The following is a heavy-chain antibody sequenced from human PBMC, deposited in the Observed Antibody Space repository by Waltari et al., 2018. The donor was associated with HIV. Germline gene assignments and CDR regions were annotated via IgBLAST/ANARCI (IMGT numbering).Heavy chain of an antibody. CDR1: GFKFDDYA. CDR2: SSWDSGTI. CDR3: AKVGMTTLTSYAVDI. J-gene: IGHJ3*02. Sequence: EVQLVESGGGLVQPGGSLSISCAASGFKFDDYARYWVRQAPGEGLEWVSGSSWDSGTIGYADSVKGRFTISRDNANNFLSLQMNNLRAEDTALYYCAKVGMTTLTSYAVDIWGQGTMVTVSS. D-gene: IGHD3-9*01. V-gene: IGHV3-9*01.